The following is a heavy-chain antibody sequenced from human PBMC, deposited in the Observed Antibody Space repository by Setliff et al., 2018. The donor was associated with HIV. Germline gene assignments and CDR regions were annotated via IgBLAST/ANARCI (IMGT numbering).Heavy chain of an antibody. D-gene: IGHD3-10*01. CDR2: IGQDGSEK. V-gene: IGHV3-7*01. J-gene: IGHJ6*02. CDR1: GFTFSDFS. Sequence: ETLSLSCAASGFTFSDFSMCWVRQAPGKGLEWVANIGQDGSEKNYVDSVKGRFTISRDNAKNSMDLQMNSLRAEDTAIYYCARKLRPGHGVDVWGQGTTVTVSS. CDR3: ARKLRPGHGVDV.